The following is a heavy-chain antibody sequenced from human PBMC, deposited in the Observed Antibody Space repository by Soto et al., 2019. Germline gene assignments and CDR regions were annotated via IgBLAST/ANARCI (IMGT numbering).Heavy chain of an antibody. CDR2: ISGSGGNS. Sequence: EVELSESGGGLVQPGGSLRLSCAASGFNFRSYAMSWVRRAPGKGLEWVSAISGSGGNSSFADSVRGRFTISRDNSKNTLYLQLSSPRVEDTAEYFCAKGRGSSWTIDYWGQGTLVTVSS. V-gene: IGHV3-23*01. J-gene: IGHJ4*02. CDR1: GFNFRSYA. CDR3: AKGRGSSWTIDY. D-gene: IGHD6-13*01.